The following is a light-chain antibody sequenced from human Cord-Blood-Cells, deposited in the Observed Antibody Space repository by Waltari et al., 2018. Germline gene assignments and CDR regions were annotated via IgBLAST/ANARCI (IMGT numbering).Light chain of an antibody. CDR1: QGISSY. Sequence: VIWMTQSPSVLSASTGDRVTISFRMSQGISSYLDWYQQKPGKAPELLIYAASTLQSGVPSRFSGSGSGTDFTLTISCLQSEDFATYYCQQYYSFPWTFGQGTKVEIK. V-gene: IGKV1D-8*03. CDR3: QQYYSFPWT. CDR2: AAS. J-gene: IGKJ1*01.